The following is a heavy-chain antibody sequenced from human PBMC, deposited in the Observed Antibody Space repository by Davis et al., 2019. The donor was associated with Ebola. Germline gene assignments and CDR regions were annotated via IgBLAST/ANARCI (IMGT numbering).Heavy chain of an antibody. CDR2: IYYSGST. CDR3: ARGTHYSDTYGLNQGFYYLDV. V-gene: IGHV4-30-4*01. D-gene: IGHD3-22*01. CDR1: GDSIKNYY. Sequence: SETLSLTCTVSGDSIKNYYWSWIRQPPGKGLEWIGHIYYSGSTYYKPSLKPRVIISGETSKNQFSLQLSSVTAADTAVYYCARGTHYSDTYGLNQGFYYLDVWGKGTTVTVSS. J-gene: IGHJ6*03.